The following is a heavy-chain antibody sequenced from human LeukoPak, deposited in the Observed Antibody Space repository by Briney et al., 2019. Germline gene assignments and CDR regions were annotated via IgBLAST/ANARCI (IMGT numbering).Heavy chain of an antibody. V-gene: IGHV3-21*01. CDR1: GFTFSSYS. CDR3: VSNRVIDY. CDR2: IGSSSSYI. J-gene: IGHJ4*02. Sequence: GGSLRLSCAASGFTFSSYSMNWVRQAPGKGLEWVSSIGSSSSYIYYADSVKGRFTISRDNAKNSLYLQMNSLRAEDTAVYYCVSNRVIDYWGQGALVTVSS.